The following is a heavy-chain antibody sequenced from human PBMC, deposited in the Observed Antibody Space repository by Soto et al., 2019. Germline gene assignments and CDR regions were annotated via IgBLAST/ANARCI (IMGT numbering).Heavy chain of an antibody. J-gene: IGHJ6*02. V-gene: IGHV5-51*01. CDR1: GYSFTSYW. Sequence: PGESLKISCKGSGYSFTSYWIAWVRQMPGKGLEWMGVIYPGDSDTRYSPSFQGQVTIAVDKSTSTAYLQWSSLKASDSAMYYFARHGIPVAGTNVYYGIDVWGQGTTVTVSS. CDR2: IYPGDSDT. CDR3: ARHGIPVAGTNVYYGIDV. D-gene: IGHD6-19*01.